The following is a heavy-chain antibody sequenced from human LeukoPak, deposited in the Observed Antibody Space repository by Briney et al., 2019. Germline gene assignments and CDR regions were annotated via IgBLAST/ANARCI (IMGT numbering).Heavy chain of an antibody. V-gene: IGHV1-58*02. Sequence: SVSVSCKASGFTFTSSVMQWVRQARGQRLEWIGWIVVRSGNKNYAQTFQERVTITSDMSISTAYMELSSLRSEDTAVYYCAAAVGATENVAFDIWGQGTMVTASS. J-gene: IGHJ3*02. D-gene: IGHD1-26*01. CDR1: GFTFTSSV. CDR2: IVVRSGNK. CDR3: AAAVGATENVAFDI.